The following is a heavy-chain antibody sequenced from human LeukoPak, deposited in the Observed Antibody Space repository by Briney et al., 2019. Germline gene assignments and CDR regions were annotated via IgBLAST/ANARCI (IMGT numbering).Heavy chain of an antibody. V-gene: IGHV4-59*12. CDR3: ARILGYCSSTSCHYFDY. Sequence: SETLSLTCTVSGGSISSYYWSWIRQTPGKGLEWIGYIYYTGSTNYNPSLKSRVTISVDTSKNQFSLKLSSVTAADTAVYYCARILGYCSSTSCHYFDYWGQGTLVTVSS. D-gene: IGHD2-2*01. CDR2: IYYTGST. CDR1: GGSISSYY. J-gene: IGHJ4*02.